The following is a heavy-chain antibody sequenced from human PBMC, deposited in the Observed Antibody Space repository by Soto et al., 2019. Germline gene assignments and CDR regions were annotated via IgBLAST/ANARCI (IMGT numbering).Heavy chain of an antibody. D-gene: IGHD3-10*01. CDR2: IWYDGSNK. Sequence: QVQLVESGGGVVQPGRSLRLSCAASGFTFSSYGMHWVRQAPGKGLEWVAVIWYDGSNKYYADSVKGPFTISRDNSKNTQYLQMNRLRAEDTAVYYCAREDMVRGVITLDVWGQGTTVTVSS. V-gene: IGHV3-33*01. CDR3: AREDMVRGVITLDV. CDR1: GFTFSSYG. J-gene: IGHJ6*02.